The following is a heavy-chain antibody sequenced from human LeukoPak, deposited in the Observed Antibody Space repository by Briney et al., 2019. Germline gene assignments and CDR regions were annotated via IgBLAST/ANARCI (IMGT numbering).Heavy chain of an antibody. J-gene: IGHJ4*02. Sequence: PGGSLRLSCAASGFTFSSYSMNWVRQAPGKGLEWVSYISSSSSTIYYADSVKGRFTISRDNAKNSLYLQMNSLRAEDTAVYYCARAQFDWVLYYYFDYWGQGTLVTVSS. CDR3: ARAQFDWVLYYYFDY. CDR1: GFTFSSYS. V-gene: IGHV3-48*01. CDR2: ISSSSSTI. D-gene: IGHD3-9*01.